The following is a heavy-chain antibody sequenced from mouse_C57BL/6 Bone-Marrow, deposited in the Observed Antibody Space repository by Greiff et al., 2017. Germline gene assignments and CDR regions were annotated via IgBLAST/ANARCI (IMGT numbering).Heavy chain of an antibody. D-gene: IGHD1-1*01. J-gene: IGHJ1*03. V-gene: IGHV6-6*01. Sequence: EVKVEESGGGLVQPGGSMKLSCAASGFTFSDAWMDWVRQSPEKGLEWVAEIRNKANNHATYYAESVKGRFTISRDDSKSSVYLQMNSLRAEDTGIYYCTRGTTVVAPSRWYFDVWGTGTTVTVSS. CDR3: TRGTTVVAPSRWYFDV. CDR1: GFTFSDAW. CDR2: IRNKANNHAT.